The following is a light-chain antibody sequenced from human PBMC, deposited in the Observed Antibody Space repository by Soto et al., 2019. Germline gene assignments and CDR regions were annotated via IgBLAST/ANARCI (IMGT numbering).Light chain of an antibody. J-gene: IGKJ5*01. CDR1: QSISSTL. V-gene: IGKV3-20*01. CDR3: QQYGSSFIT. Sequence: EIELTQSPGTLSLSPGERATLSCRASQSISSTLLAWYQQKTGQAPRLLIYSSSIRATGIPDRFSGSGSGTDFTLTISSLEPEDFAVYYCQQYGSSFITFGQGTRLEIK. CDR2: SSS.